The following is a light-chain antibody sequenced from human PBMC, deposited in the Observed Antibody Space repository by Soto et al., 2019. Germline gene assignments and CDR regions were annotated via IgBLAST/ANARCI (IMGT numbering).Light chain of an antibody. Sequence: EIVMTQSPAPLSVSPGLRPTIYFRASQSVSSNLAWYQQKPGQAPRLLIHGASTRATGILARFSGIGSGTEFTLTISSLQSEDFAVYYCQQYNSWPLTFGGGTKVDNK. J-gene: IGKJ4*01. CDR2: GAS. V-gene: IGKV3-15*01. CDR3: QQYNSWPLT. CDR1: QSVSSN.